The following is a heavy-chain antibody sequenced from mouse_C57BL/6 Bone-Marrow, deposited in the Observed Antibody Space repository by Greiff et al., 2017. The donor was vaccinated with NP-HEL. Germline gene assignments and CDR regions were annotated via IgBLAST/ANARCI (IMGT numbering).Heavy chain of an antibody. Sequence: EVKVVESGGDLVKPGGSLKLSCAASGFTFSSYGMSWVRQTPDKRLEWVATISSGGSYTYYPDSVKGRFTISRDNAKNTLYLQMSSLKSEDTAMYYCARQLRDGSGYWYFDVGGTGTTVTVSS. V-gene: IGHV5-6*01. CDR1: GFTFSSYG. D-gene: IGHD1-1*01. CDR2: ISSGGSYT. CDR3: ARQLRDGSGYWYFDV. J-gene: IGHJ1*03.